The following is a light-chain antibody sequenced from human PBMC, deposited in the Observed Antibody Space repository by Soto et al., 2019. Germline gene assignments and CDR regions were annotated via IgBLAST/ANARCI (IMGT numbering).Light chain of an antibody. V-gene: IGKV3-11*01. J-gene: IGKJ1*01. Sequence: EIVLTQSPATLSLSPVERATLSCRASQSVSSYLAWYQQKPGQAPRLLIYGASSRATGIPDRFSGSGSGTDFTLTISRLEPEDFALYYCQQYNNWPRTFGQGTKVDIK. CDR3: QQYNNWPRT. CDR1: QSVSSY. CDR2: GAS.